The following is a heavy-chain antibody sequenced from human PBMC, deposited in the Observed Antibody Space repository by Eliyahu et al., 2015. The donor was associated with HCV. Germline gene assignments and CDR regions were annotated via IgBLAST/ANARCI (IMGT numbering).Heavy chain of an antibody. Sequence: QVHLVQSGAEVKKPGASVKVSCKASGYTFTGQFIHWVRQAPGQGPEWMGWVNPNGGDTHYAEKFEGRVTMTRDTSISTAYMELSRLRSDDTAVYYCTRGINNYGFFDYWGQGTLVTVSS. CDR1: GYTFTGQF. J-gene: IGHJ4*02. D-gene: IGHD3/OR15-3a*01. CDR2: VNPNGGDT. V-gene: IGHV1-2*02. CDR3: TRGINNYGFFDY.